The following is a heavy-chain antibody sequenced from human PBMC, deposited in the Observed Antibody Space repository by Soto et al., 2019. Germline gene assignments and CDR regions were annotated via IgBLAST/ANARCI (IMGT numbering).Heavy chain of an antibody. CDR2: ISGSGGST. CDR3: AKDLGTYYDFWSGYYTIGY. J-gene: IGHJ4*02. D-gene: IGHD3-3*01. CDR1: GFTFSSYA. Sequence: EVQLLESGGGLVQPGGSLRLSCAASGFTFSSYAMSWVRQAPGKGLEWVSAISGSGGSTYYEDSVKGRFTISRDNSKNTLYLQMNSLRAEDTAVYYCAKDLGTYYDFWSGYYTIGYWGQGTLVTVSS. V-gene: IGHV3-23*01.